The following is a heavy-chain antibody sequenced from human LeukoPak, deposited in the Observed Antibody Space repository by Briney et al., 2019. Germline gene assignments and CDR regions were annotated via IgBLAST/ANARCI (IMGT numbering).Heavy chain of an antibody. J-gene: IGHJ6*02. CDR1: GDSVSSNSAA. D-gene: IGHD6-13*01. CDR3: AREGHSSSWYPRPYYYYGMDV. CDR2: TYYRSKWYN. V-gene: IGHV6-1*01. Sequence: SQTLSLTCAISGDSVSSNSAAWNWIRQSPSRGLEWLGRTYYRSKWYNDYAVSVKSRITINPDTSKNQFSLQLNSVTPEDTAVYYCAREGHSSSWYPRPYYYYGMDVWGQGTTVTVSS.